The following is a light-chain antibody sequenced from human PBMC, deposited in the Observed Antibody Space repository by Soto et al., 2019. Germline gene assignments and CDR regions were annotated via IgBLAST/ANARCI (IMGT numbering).Light chain of an antibody. CDR1: SSDIGGYNY. Sequence: QSVLTQPASVSGSPGQSITISCTGTSSDIGGYNYVSWFQQHPGKAPKLMIYEVSNRPSGVSNRFSGSKSGNTASLTISGLQAEDEADYYCSSYTISGTLVVFGGGTQLTVL. V-gene: IGLV2-14*01. CDR2: EVS. CDR3: SSYTISGTLVV. J-gene: IGLJ2*01.